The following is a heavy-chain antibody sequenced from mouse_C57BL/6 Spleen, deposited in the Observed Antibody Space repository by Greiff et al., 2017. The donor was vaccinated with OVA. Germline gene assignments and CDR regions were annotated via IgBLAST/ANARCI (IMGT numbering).Heavy chain of an antibody. Sequence: EVQLQQSGPELVKPGASVKISCKASGYTFTDYYMNWVKQSHGKSLEWIGDINPNNGGTSYNQKFKGKATLTVDKSSSTAYMELRSLTSEDSAVYYCAREEYYGSSSYYFDYWGQGTTLTVSS. CDR2: INPNNGGT. V-gene: IGHV1-26*01. CDR3: AREEYYGSSSYYFDY. D-gene: IGHD1-1*01. CDR1: GYTFTDYY. J-gene: IGHJ2*01.